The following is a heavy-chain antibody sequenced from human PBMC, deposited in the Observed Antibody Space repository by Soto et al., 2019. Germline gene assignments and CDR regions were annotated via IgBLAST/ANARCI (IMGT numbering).Heavy chain of an antibody. CDR2: ISYDGSNK. CDR3: AKAGYSGYDDY. D-gene: IGHD5-12*01. Sequence: LRLSCAASGFTFSSYGMHWVRQAPGKGLEWVAVISYDGSNKYYADSVKGRFTISRDNSKNTLYLQMNSLRAEDTAVYYCAKAGYSGYDDYWGQGTLVTVSS. V-gene: IGHV3-30*18. J-gene: IGHJ4*02. CDR1: GFTFSSYG.